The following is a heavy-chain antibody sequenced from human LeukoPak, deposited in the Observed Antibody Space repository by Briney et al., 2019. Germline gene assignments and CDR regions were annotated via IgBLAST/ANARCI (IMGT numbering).Heavy chain of an antibody. CDR1: GGSISSRSYC. CDR3: ARGYYYYYYMDV. Sequence: SETLSLTCTVSGGSISSRSYCWSWIRQPPGKGLEWIGYIYYSGSTNYNPSLKSRVTISVDTSKNQFSLKLSSVTAADTAVYYCARGYYYYYYMDVWGKGTTVTVSS. V-gene: IGHV4-61*01. J-gene: IGHJ6*03. CDR2: IYYSGST.